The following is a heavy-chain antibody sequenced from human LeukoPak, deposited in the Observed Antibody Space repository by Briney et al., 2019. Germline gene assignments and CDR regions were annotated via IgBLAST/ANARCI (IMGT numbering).Heavy chain of an antibody. V-gene: IGHV4-39*06. CDR3: ARHSRHWYSGSYIPKSGAFDI. J-gene: IGHJ3*02. D-gene: IGHD1-26*01. CDR1: GGSISTSNYY. CDR2: IFYSGST. Sequence: SETLSLTCTVSGGSISTSNYYWGWIRQPPGKGLEWIGNIFYSGSTYYSPSLKSRVTISLDTTKNQFPLKLSSVTAADTAVYYCARHSRHWYSGSYIPKSGAFDIWGQGTMVTVSS.